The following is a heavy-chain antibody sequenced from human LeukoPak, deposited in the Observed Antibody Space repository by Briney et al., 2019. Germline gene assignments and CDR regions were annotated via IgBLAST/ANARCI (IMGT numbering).Heavy chain of an antibody. CDR2: IWSDGLNK. Sequence: GGSLRLSCTASGFTFSSYGFHWVRQAPGKGLEWVAVIWSDGLNKYYADSVKGRFTVSRDNSMNTLYLLMNSLRDEDTAVYYCAKGAPPAGDFWSGYTDFDYWGQGTLVTVSS. J-gene: IGHJ4*02. D-gene: IGHD3-3*01. CDR3: AKGAPPAGDFWSGYTDFDY. V-gene: IGHV3-33*06. CDR1: GFTFSSYG.